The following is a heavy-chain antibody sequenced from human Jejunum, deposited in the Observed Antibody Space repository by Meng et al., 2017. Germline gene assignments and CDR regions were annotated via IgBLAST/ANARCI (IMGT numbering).Heavy chain of an antibody. CDR1: GDSISSSSYY. D-gene: IGHD3-3*01. Sequence: QVQLQESGPGLVQPSQTLSLTCTVSGDSISSSSYYWGWIRQPPGKGLEWIGSMYYSGGTYYNPSLKSRVTISVDASKNQFSLKLSSVTAADTAVYYCARSFWNYYYIDYWGQGALVTVSS. J-gene: IGHJ4*02. CDR3: ARSFWNYYYIDY. CDR2: MYYSGGT. V-gene: IGHV4-39*01.